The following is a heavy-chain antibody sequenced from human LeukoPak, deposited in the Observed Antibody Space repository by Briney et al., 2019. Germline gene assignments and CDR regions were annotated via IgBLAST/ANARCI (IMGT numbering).Heavy chain of an antibody. CDR2: NPKSGNT. D-gene: IGHD2-2*01. J-gene: IGHJ5*02. CDR1: GYTFTSYD. V-gene: IGHV1-8*01. Sequence: GASVKVSCKASGYTFTSYDINWVRQATGQGLEWMNPKSGNTDYAQKFQGRVTMTRNTSVSTAYMELSSLRSEDTAVYYCARTHCSSSSCRLEWFDHWGQGTLVTVSS. CDR3: ARTHCSSSSCRLEWFDH.